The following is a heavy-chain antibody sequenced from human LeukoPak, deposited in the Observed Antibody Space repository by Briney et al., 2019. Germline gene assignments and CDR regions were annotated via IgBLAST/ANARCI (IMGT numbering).Heavy chain of an antibody. J-gene: IGHJ1*01. Sequence: GGSLRLSCAASGFTFSSYAMGWVRQAPGKGLEWVSGVSGSGGNTYYADSVKGRFTISRDNSKNTLYLQMNSLRAEDTAVYYCARDGSDDSSGYYFEYFQHWGQGTLVTVSS. V-gene: IGHV3-23*01. D-gene: IGHD3-22*01. CDR1: GFTFSSYA. CDR2: VSGSGGNT. CDR3: ARDGSDDSSGYYFEYFQH.